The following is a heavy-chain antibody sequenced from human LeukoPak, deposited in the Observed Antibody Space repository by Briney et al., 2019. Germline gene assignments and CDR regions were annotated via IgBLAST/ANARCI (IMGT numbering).Heavy chain of an antibody. V-gene: IGHV4-59*01. Sequence: SETLSLTCTVSGGSISSYYWSWIRQPPGKGLEWIGHIYYSGSTNYNPSLKSRVTISVDTSKNQFSLKLSSVTAADTAVYYCARVRSSYDAFDIWGQGTMVTGPS. CDR2: IYYSGST. CDR3: ARVRSSYDAFDI. J-gene: IGHJ3*02. CDR1: GGSISSYY. D-gene: IGHD2-15*01.